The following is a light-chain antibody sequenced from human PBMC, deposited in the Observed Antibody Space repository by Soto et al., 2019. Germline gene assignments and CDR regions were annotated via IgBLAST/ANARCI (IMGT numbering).Light chain of an antibody. J-gene: IGKJ5*01. CDR1: QSISSY. CDR2: GAS. CDR3: QQTYTTPEIN. Sequence: DIQMTHSPSSLSASVVYIVTITFRSSQSISSYLNWYQLKPGKAPNLLMYGASYLKSGVPTRFSGSGSGTDFTLTISSLQPEDFAIYYCQQTYTTPEINFGQGTRLEIK. V-gene: IGKV1-39*01.